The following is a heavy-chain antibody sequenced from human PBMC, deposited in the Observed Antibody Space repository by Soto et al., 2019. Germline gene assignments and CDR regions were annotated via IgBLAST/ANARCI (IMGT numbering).Heavy chain of an antibody. CDR1: GFTVSSNY. V-gene: IGHV3-66*01. D-gene: IGHD3-22*01. Sequence: PGGSLRLSCAASGFTVSSNYMSWVRQAPGKGLEWVSIVYSDGSTYYADSVKGRFTISRDNSKNTLYLQMNSLRVEDTAMYYCARDPDYYYDSSGYYTNWFDPWGQGTLVTVSS. CDR2: VYSDGST. CDR3: ARDPDYYYDSSGYYTNWFDP. J-gene: IGHJ5*02.